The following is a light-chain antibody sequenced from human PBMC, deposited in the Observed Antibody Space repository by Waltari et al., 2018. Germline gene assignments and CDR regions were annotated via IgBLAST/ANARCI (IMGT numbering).Light chain of an antibody. CDR3: SSDAVSNNFYD. CDR1: GSGGS. V-gene: IGLV2-8*01. Sequence: QSALTQPPSASGSPGQSVTISCTGTGSGGSVSWYQQHPGKAPKLIIYEVTKRPSGVPDRFYGSKSGNTASLTVSGLQAEDEGDYYCSSDAVSNNFYDFGSGTKVTVL. J-gene: IGLJ1*01. CDR2: EVT.